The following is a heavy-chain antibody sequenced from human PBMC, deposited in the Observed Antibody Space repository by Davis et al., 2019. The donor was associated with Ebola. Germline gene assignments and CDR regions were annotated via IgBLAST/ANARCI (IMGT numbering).Heavy chain of an antibody. CDR2: TYYTSKWHN. CDR3: VRGWGRSGLGV. D-gene: IGHD3-16*01. J-gene: IGHJ6*02. V-gene: IGHV6-1*01. CDR1: GDSVFGKNGA. Sequence: HSQTLSLTCAISGDSVFGKNGAWNWIRQSPSRGLEWLGRTYYTSKWHNDYGESVKSRITINPDTSTNQLSLQLNSVTPEDTAVYYCVRGWGRSGLGVWGQGTTVTVSS.